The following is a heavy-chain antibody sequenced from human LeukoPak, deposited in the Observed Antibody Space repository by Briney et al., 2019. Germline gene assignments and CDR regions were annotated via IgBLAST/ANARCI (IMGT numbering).Heavy chain of an antibody. Sequence: SETLSFTCTVYGRSDSSRLYYWRWIRQPPGKGLEWIGSMYFSGSTHYNPPLKSRVTISVDSSKNQFSLTLTSVAAADTAVYYCANAASYSVDYWGQGTLVTVSS. D-gene: IGHD1-26*01. J-gene: IGHJ4*02. CDR3: ANAASYSVDY. V-gene: IGHV4-39*01. CDR1: GRSDSSRLYY. CDR2: MYFSGST.